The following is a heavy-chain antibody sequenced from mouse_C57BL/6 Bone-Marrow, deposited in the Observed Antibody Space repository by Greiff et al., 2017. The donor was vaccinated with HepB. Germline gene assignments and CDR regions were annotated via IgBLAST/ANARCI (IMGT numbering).Heavy chain of an antibody. Sequence: VQLQESGAELVRPGASVTLSCKASGYTFTDYEMHWVKQTPVHGLEWIGAIDPETGGTAYNQKFKGKAILTADKSSSTAYMELRSLTSEDSAVYYCKILLNWYFDVWGTGTTVTVSS. CDR3: KILLNWYFDV. D-gene: IGHD1-1*01. V-gene: IGHV1-15*01. CDR1: GYTFTDYE. CDR2: IDPETGGT. J-gene: IGHJ1*03.